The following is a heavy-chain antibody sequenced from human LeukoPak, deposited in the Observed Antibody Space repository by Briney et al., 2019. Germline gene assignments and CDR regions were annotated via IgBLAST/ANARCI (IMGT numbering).Heavy chain of an antibody. CDR3: AKGHQDYYDSSGYFFFDY. J-gene: IGHJ4*02. D-gene: IGHD3-22*01. CDR1: GFTFSSYA. CDR2: ISGSGGSI. V-gene: IGHV3-23*01. Sequence: GGSLRLSCAASGFTFSSYAMSWVRQAPGKGLEWVSGISGSGGSIHYADSVKGRFTISRDNSKNTLYLQMNSLRAEDTAVYYCAKGHQDYYDSSGYFFFDYWGQGTLVTVSS.